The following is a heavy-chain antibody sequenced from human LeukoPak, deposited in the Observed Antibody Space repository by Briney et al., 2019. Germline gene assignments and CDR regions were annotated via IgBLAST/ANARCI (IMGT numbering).Heavy chain of an antibody. Sequence: SETLSLTCTVSGGSISTYYWSWIRQPPGKGLEWIGSIYYSGSTYYNPSPKSRVTISVDTSKNQFSLKLSSVTAADTAVYYCARENQQWLVLDYWGQGTLVTVSS. D-gene: IGHD6-19*01. J-gene: IGHJ4*02. CDR1: GGSISTYY. CDR2: IYYSGST. V-gene: IGHV4-39*07. CDR3: ARENQQWLVLDY.